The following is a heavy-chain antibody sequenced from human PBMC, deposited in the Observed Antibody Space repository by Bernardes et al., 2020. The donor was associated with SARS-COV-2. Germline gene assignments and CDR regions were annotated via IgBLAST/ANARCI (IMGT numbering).Heavy chain of an antibody. CDR1: GFAFRSSW. V-gene: IGHV3-74*01. J-gene: IGHJ6*02. CDR3: TRDKDRAMDV. Sequence: GGSLRLSCTASGFAFRSSWIHWVRQPPGTGLVWVSQINPDGSIPSFADSVKGRFTISRDNAKNTLYLQMNSLRAEDTAVYYCTRDKDRAMDVWGQGTTVTVSS. CDR2: INPDGSIP.